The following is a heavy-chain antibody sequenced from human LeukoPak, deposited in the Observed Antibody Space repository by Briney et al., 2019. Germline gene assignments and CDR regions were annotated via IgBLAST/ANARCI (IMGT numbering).Heavy chain of an antibody. J-gene: IGHJ4*02. Sequence: GESLKISCKASGYSFTTYWIAWVRLMSGKGLEWMGIIYPGDSDTRYSPSFQGQVTISADKSITTAYLQWSSLKASDTAMYYCARHAGSGWEVLGSDYWGQGTLVTVSS. V-gene: IGHV5-51*01. CDR2: IYPGDSDT. CDR3: ARHAGSGWEVLGSDY. D-gene: IGHD1-26*01. CDR1: GYSFTTYW.